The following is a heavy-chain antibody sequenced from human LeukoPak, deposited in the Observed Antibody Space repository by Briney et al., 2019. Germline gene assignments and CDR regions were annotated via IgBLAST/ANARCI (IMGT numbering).Heavy chain of an antibody. D-gene: IGHD4-17*01. V-gene: IGHV4-34*01. CDR3: ARGPHYYGDYIRWFPDAFHI. J-gene: IGHJ3*02. CDR2: IKHGGVT. Sequence: SETLSLTCGVHGSSFSEYFWHWVRQSPREGLEWIGDIKHGGVTNYNPSLMGRVTISVDTSKNQFSLMLTSVTAADTAVYYCARGPHYYGDYIRWFPDAFHIWGRGTMVSVSS. CDR1: GSSFSEYF.